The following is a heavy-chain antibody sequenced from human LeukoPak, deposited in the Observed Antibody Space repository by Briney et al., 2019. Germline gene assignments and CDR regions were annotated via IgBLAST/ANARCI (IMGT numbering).Heavy chain of an antibody. D-gene: IGHD3-10*01. CDR2: IYYSGST. CDR1: GGSISSGDYY. J-gene: IGHJ4*02. V-gene: IGHV4-30-4*08. CDR3: ARARGAEPIDY. Sequence: PSETLSLTCTVSGGSISSGDYYWSWIRQPPGKGLEWIGYIYYSGSTYYNPPLKSRVTISVDTSKNQFSLKVTSMTAADTAVYYCARARGAEPIDYWSQGTLVTVSS.